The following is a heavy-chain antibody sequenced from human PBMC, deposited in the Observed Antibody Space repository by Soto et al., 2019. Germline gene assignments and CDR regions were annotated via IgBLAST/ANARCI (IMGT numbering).Heavy chain of an antibody. V-gene: IGHV1-24*01. CDR3: ATAPYGSGSFDY. CDR1: GYTLTELS. J-gene: IGHJ4*02. CDR2: FDPEDGET. D-gene: IGHD3-10*01. Sequence: ASVKDSCKVSGYTLTELSMHWVRQAPGKGLEWMGGFDPEDGETIYAQKFQGRVTMTEDTSTDTAYMELSSLRSEDTAVYYCATAPYGSGSFDYWGQGTLVTVSS.